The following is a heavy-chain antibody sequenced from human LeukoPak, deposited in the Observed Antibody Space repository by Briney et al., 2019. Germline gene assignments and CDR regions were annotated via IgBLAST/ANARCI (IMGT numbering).Heavy chain of an antibody. CDR3: ARGGEQQLGYYYYYMDV. J-gene: IGHJ6*03. CDR2: IYGGGDT. V-gene: IGHV3-53*05. Sequence: GGSLRLSCAASGFTVTDNYMNWVRQSSGKGLEWVSVIYGGGDTNYADSVKGRFIISRDNSKNTLYLQMNSLRAEDTAVYYCARGGEQQLGYYYYYMDVWGKGTTVTVSS. CDR1: GFTVTDNY. D-gene: IGHD6-13*01.